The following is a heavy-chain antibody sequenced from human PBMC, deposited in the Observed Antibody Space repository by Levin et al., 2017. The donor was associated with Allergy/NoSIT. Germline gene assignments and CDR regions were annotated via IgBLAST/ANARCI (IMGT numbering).Heavy chain of an antibody. J-gene: IGHJ3*02. D-gene: IGHD3-22*01. V-gene: IGHV3-23*01. Sequence: LSLTCAASGFTFSSSGMSWVRQAPGKGLEWVSTISGNGRSTYYGDSVKGRFTISRDNPKNTLYLQVSRLIADDTDVYYGAKGHYYESSGFLYKSDAFDIWGQGTMVTVSS. CDR3: AKGHYYESSGFLYKSDAFDI. CDR1: GFTFSSSG. CDR2: ISGNGRST.